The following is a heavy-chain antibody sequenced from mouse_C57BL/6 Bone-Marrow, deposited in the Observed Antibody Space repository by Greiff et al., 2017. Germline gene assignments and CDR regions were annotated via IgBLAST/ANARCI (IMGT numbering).Heavy chain of an antibody. V-gene: IGHV5-12*01. CDR1: GFTFSDYY. D-gene: IGHD1-1*01. CDR2: ISNGGGST. Sequence: EVQRVESGGGLVQPGGSLKLSCAASGFTFSDYYMYWVRQTPEKRLEWVAYISNGGGSTYYPDTVKGRFTISRDNAKNTLYLQMSRLKSEDTAMYYCARYYYGSSYGYFDYWGQGTTLTVSS. J-gene: IGHJ2*01. CDR3: ARYYYGSSYGYFDY.